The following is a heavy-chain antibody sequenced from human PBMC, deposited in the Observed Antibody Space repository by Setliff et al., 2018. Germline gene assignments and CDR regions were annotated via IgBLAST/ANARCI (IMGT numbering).Heavy chain of an antibody. V-gene: IGHV1-2*06. Sequence: ASVKVPCKAFGYTFTDYYIHWVRQAPGQGLEWMGRVNPASGGTNYAQRFQGRVSMTRDTSITTAYMELTRLTSDDTAVYYCARGLSSSWYLYYYGMDVWGQGTTVTVSS. CDR2: VNPASGGT. CDR1: GYTFTDYY. CDR3: ARGLSSSWYLYYYGMDV. D-gene: IGHD6-13*01. J-gene: IGHJ6*02.